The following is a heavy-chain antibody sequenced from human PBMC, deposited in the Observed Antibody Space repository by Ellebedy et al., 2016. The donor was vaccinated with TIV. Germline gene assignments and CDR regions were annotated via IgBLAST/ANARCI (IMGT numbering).Heavy chain of an antibody. Sequence: GSLRLSCAVYGGSFSGYYWSWIRQPPGKGLEWIGEINHSGSTNYNPSLKSRVTISVDTSKNQFSLKLSSVTAADTAVYYCARGGIAAAGTIWFDPWGQGTLVTVSS. CDR2: INHSGST. V-gene: IGHV4-34*01. CDR3: ARGGIAAAGTIWFDP. J-gene: IGHJ5*02. D-gene: IGHD6-13*01. CDR1: GGSFSGYY.